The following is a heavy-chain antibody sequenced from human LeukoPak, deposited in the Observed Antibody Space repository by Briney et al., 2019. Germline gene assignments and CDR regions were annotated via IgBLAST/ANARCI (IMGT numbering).Heavy chain of an antibody. CDR3: ARHENFWSGYWVDY. J-gene: IGHJ4*02. CDR2: INHSGST. D-gene: IGHD3-3*01. CDR1: GGSFSGYY. Sequence: SETLSLTCAVYGGSFSGYYWSWIRQPPGKGLEWIGEINHSGSTNYNPSLKSRVTISVDTSKNQFSLKLSSVTAADTAVYYCARHENFWSGYWVDYWGQGTLVTVSS. V-gene: IGHV4-34*01.